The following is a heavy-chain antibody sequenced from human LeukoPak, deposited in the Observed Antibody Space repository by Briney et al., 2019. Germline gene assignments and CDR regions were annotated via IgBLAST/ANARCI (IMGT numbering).Heavy chain of an antibody. V-gene: IGHV4-61*01. D-gene: IGHD2-21*01. CDR2: IYYSGST. CDR3: ARDVGTHPTLAYYGMDV. CDR1: GGSVSSGSYY. Sequence: KTSETLSLTCTVSGGSVSSGSYYWSWIRQPPGKGLEWIGYIYYSGSTNYNPSLKSRVTISVDTSKNQFSLKLSSVTAADTAVYYCARDVGTHPTLAYYGMDVWGQGTTVTVSS. J-gene: IGHJ6*02.